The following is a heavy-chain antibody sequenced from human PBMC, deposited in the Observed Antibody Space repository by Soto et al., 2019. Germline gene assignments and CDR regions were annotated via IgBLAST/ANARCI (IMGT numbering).Heavy chain of an antibody. V-gene: IGHV3-21*01. J-gene: IGHJ3*02. Sequence: GGSLRLSCAASGFTFSSYSMNWVRQAPGKGLEWVSSISSSSSYIYYADSVKGRFTISRDNAKNSLYLQMNSLRAEDTAVYDCARDQAIRWQWLVHYAFDIWGQGTMVTVSS. CDR3: ARDQAIRWQWLVHYAFDI. CDR2: ISSSSSYI. D-gene: IGHD6-19*01. CDR1: GFTFSSYS.